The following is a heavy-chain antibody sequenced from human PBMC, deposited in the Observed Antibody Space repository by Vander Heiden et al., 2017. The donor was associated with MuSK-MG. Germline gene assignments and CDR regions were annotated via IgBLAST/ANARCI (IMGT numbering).Heavy chain of an antibody. CDR2: ISYDGSNK. CDR3: AKADTAMVGTFDY. Sequence: QVQLVESGGGVVQPGRSLRLSCAASGFPFSSHGMHGVRQAPGKGLEWVAVISYDGSNKYYADSVKGRFTISRDNSKNTLYLQMNSLRAEDTAVYYCAKADTAMVGTFDYWGQGTLVTVSS. V-gene: IGHV3-30*18. J-gene: IGHJ4*02. CDR1: GFPFSSHG. D-gene: IGHD5-18*01.